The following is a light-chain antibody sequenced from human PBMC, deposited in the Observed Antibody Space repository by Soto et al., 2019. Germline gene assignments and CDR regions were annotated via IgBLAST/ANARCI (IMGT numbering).Light chain of an antibody. J-gene: IGKJ4*01. Sequence: EIVLTQSPGTLSLYPGERATLSCRASQSVSSSHLAWHQQKPGQAPRLLIFGASSRAAGIPDRFSGSGSGTDFTLTIYRLEPEDYAVYYCQQYDKSPLTFGGGTKVDIK. CDR2: GAS. CDR1: QSVSSSH. CDR3: QQYDKSPLT. V-gene: IGKV3-20*01.